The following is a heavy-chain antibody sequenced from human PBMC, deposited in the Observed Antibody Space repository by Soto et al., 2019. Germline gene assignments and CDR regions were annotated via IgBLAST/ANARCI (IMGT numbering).Heavy chain of an antibody. V-gene: IGHV4-30-4*01. CDR3: ARTGYSRSWQTSYYYYYGMDV. D-gene: IGHD6-13*01. CDR1: GGSISSGDYY. J-gene: IGHJ6*02. CDR2: IYYSGST. Sequence: PSETLSLTCTVSGGSISSGDYYWSWIRQPPGKGLEWIGYIYYSGSTYYNPSLKSRVTISVDTSKNQFSLKLSSVTAADTAVYYCARTGYSRSWQTSYYYYYGMDVWGQGTTVTVSS.